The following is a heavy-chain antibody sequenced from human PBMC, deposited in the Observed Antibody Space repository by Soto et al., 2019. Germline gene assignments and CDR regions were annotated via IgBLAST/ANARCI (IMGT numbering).Heavy chain of an antibody. CDR1: GGSISSYY. CDR3: ARRYGYSFDY. D-gene: IGHD1-20*01. Sequence: SETLSLTCTVSGGSISSYYWSWIRQPPGKGLEWIGYIYYSGSTNYNPSLKSRATISVDTSNNQFSLKLSSVTAADTAVYYCARRYGYSFDYWGQGTLVTVSS. V-gene: IGHV4-59*08. CDR2: IYYSGST. J-gene: IGHJ4*02.